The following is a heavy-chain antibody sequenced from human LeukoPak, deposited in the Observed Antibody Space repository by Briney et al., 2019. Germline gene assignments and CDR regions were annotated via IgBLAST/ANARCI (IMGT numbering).Heavy chain of an antibody. V-gene: IGHV3-30*03. D-gene: IGHD4-11*01. J-gene: IGHJ4*02. CDR2: LSYDGSNK. CDR1: GFTFSSYG. Sequence: GGSLRLSCAASGFTFSSYGMHWVRQAPGKGLEWVAVLSYDGSNKYYADSVKGRFTISRDNAKNSLYLQMNSLRAEDTAVYYCASGFYDYSNYVGQGTLVTVSS. CDR3: ASGFYDYSNY.